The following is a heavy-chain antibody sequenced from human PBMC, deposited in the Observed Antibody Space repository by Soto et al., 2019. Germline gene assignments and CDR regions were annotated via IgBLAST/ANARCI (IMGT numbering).Heavy chain of an antibody. CDR2: IKSKTDGGTT. J-gene: IGHJ4*02. D-gene: IGHD3-22*01. CDR3: TTDSSDSSLSFDY. Sequence: GGSLRLSCASSGFTFSNAWMNWVRQALGKGLEWVGRIKSKTDGGTTDYAAPVKGRFTISRDDSKNTLYLQMNSLKTEDTAVYYCTTDSSDSSLSFDYWGQGTLVTVSS. V-gene: IGHV3-15*07. CDR1: GFTFSNAW.